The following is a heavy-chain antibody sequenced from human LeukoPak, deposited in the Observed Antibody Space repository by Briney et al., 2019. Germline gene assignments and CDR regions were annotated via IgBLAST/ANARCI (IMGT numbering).Heavy chain of an antibody. CDR1: GFIFSDFG. J-gene: IGHJ4*02. V-gene: IGHV3-21*04. CDR3: VRGTDCSATTCYPLSAFDY. CDR2: ISSRGTST. D-gene: IGHD2-8*02. Sequence: GGSLRLSCVASGFIFSDFGMNWVRQVPGKGLEWVAFISSRGTSTFCADSVKGRFTISRDTAKKSLDLQMTSLRADDTAAYYCVRGTDCSATTCYPLSAFDYWGQGTLVTVSS.